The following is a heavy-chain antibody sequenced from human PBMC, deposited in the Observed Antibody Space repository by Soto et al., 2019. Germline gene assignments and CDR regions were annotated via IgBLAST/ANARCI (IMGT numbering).Heavy chain of an antibody. CDR2: ISYDGSNK. D-gene: IGHD3-10*01. CDR3: ARYRRGSGSSDY. Sequence: QVQLVESGGGVVQPGRSLRLSCTDSGFTFSSYAMHWDRQAPGKGLEWVAVISYDGSNKYYADSVKGRFTISRDNSKNTLYLQMNSLRAEDKAVYYCARYRRGSGSSDYWGQGTLVTVSS. J-gene: IGHJ4*02. CDR1: GFTFSSYA. V-gene: IGHV3-30-3*01.